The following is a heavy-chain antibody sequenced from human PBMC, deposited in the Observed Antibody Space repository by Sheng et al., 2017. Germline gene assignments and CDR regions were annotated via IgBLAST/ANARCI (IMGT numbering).Heavy chain of an antibody. V-gene: IGHV3-21*01. J-gene: IGHJ3*01. Sequence: EVQLVESGGGLVKPGGSLRLSCAASGFFLNTYSLAWVRQTPGKGLEWLASISGSGGSIDYADSVKGRFTVSRDNGKKSLFLQMNSLTGADTAIYYCARHHGPFDALDLWGQGTMVIVSS. CDR3: ARHHGPFDALDL. CDR1: GFFLNTYS. CDR2: ISGSGGSI. D-gene: IGHD4-17*01.